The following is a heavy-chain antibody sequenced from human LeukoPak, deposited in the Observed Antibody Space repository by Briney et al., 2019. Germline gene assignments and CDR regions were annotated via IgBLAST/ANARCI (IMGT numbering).Heavy chain of an antibody. V-gene: IGHV4-59*12. Sequence: PSETLSLTCTVSGGSISSYYWSWIRQPPGKGLEWIGYIYYSGSTNYNPSLKSRVTISVDTSKNQFSLKLSSVTAADTAVYYCAIRITMVRAFDYWGQGTLVTVSS. CDR2: IYYSGST. CDR1: GGSISSYY. CDR3: AIRITMVRAFDY. J-gene: IGHJ4*02. D-gene: IGHD3-10*01.